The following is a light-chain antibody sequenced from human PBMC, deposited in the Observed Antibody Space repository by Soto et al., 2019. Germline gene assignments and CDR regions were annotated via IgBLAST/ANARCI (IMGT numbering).Light chain of an antibody. J-gene: IGLJ1*01. CDR1: SSDVGGYNY. CDR3: TSYTSSTNLDV. V-gene: IGLV2-14*01. Sequence: QSLVTHPGSVSWSPGQLITISCTGTSSDVGGYNYVSWYQQHPGKAPKLMIYEVSNRPSGVSNRFSGSKSGHTASLTISGLQSEDEADYLCTSYTSSTNLDVFGTGTKVTAL. CDR2: EVS.